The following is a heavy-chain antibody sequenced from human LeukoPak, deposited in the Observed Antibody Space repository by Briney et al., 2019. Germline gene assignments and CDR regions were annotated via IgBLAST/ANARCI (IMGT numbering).Heavy chain of an antibody. CDR1: GGSFSGYY. Sequence: SETLSLTCAVYGGSFSGYYWSWIRQPPGKGLEWIGEINHSGRTNYNPSLKSRVTISVDTSKNQFSLKLSSVTAADTAVYYCARGKRPPWDILTGYYRGYYFDYWGQGTLVTVSS. CDR3: ARGKRPPWDILTGYYRGYYFDY. J-gene: IGHJ4*02. D-gene: IGHD3-9*01. V-gene: IGHV4-34*01. CDR2: INHSGRT.